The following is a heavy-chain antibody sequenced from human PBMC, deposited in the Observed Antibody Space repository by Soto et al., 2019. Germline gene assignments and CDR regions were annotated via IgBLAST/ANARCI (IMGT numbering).Heavy chain of an antibody. V-gene: IGHV1-18*01. D-gene: IGHD5-12*01. CDR1: GYTFTTYP. Sequence: GASVKVSCKASGYTFTTYPISWVRQAPGQGLEWMGWISAYTGSTDYAQNLQGRVSMTTDTSTSTAYMDLRSLRSDDTAVYFCAIAVGTSGYGYIDYWGQGTLVTVSS. CDR2: ISAYTGST. CDR3: AIAVGTSGYGYIDY. J-gene: IGHJ4*02.